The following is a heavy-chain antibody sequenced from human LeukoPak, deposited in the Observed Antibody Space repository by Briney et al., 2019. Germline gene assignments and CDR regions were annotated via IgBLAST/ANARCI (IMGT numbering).Heavy chain of an antibody. J-gene: IGHJ4*02. Sequence: GGSLRLSCEASGFTFGSYAMYWVRQAPGKGLEWVAGIFGSGGSPHYADSVKGRFTISRDNSKNTVYLQINSLRAKDTAVYYCGKTTAGYSSGQKPAWPVDYWGQGTLVTVSS. CDR1: GFTFGSYA. CDR2: IFGSGGSP. D-gene: IGHD5-18*01. V-gene: IGHV3-23*01. CDR3: GKTTAGYSSGQKPAWPVDY.